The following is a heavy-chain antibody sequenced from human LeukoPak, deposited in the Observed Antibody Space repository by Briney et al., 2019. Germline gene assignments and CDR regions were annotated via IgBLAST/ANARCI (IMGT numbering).Heavy chain of an antibody. CDR3: ARGYYDFWSGPTGPNWFDP. Sequence: SETLSLTCAVYGGSFSGYYWSWIRQPPGKGLEWIGEINHSGSTYYNPSLKSRVTISVDRSKNQFSLKLSSVTAADTAVYYCARGYYDFWSGPTGPNWFDPWGQGTLVTVSS. CDR1: GGSFSGYY. V-gene: IGHV4-34*01. J-gene: IGHJ5*02. D-gene: IGHD3-3*01. CDR2: INHSGST.